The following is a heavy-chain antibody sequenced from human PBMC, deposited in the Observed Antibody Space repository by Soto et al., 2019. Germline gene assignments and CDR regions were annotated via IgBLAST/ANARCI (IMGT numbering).Heavy chain of an antibody. Sequence: PGGSLRLSCAASGFTISTYHLNWVRQAPGKGLEWVSYISTDLRALYYADSVRGRFTISRDNAKNSLYLQMTSLRDEDTGAYYCTRDGRRGYDMDVWGQGTTVTVSS. CDR2: ISTDLRAL. J-gene: IGHJ6*02. V-gene: IGHV3-48*02. D-gene: IGHD1-26*01. CDR3: TRDGRRGYDMDV. CDR1: GFTISTYH.